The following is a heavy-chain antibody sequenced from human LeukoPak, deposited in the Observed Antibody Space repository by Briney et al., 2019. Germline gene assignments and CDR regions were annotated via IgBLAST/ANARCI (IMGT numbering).Heavy chain of an antibody. D-gene: IGHD3-22*01. Sequence: PSETLSLTCTVSGXSISRYYWSWIRQPPGKGLEWIGYISYSGSTKYNPSLMSRVTISVDTSKNQFSLKLSSATAADTAVYYCARLDYYHFDYWGQGTVVTVSS. CDR3: ARLDYYHFDY. CDR1: GXSISRYY. V-gene: IGHV4-59*01. CDR2: ISYSGST. J-gene: IGHJ4*02.